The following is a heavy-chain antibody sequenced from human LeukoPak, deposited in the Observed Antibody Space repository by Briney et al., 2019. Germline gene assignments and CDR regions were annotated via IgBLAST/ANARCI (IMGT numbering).Heavy chain of an antibody. CDR3: GRIAINANNGMDV. CDR1: GFTFSDHY. Sequence: PGGSLRLSCAASGFTFSDHYMSWIRQAPGKGLEWLSYISDGGTTIYHADSVKGRFTISRDNAKNSLYLQMNSLRTEDTAVYYCGRIAINANNGMDVWGQGTTVTVSS. D-gene: IGHD1/OR15-1a*01. J-gene: IGHJ6*02. CDR2: ISDGGTTI. V-gene: IGHV3-11*01.